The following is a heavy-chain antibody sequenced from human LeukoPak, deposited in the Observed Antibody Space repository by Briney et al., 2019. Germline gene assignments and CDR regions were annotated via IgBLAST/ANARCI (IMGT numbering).Heavy chain of an antibody. CDR3: ARGDFGRYSSSWGAFDY. Sequence: GESLKISCKGSGYSFTTYWIGWVRQMPGKGLEWMGIIYPGDSDTRFSTSFQGQVTISADKSISTAYLQWSSLKASDTAMYYCARGDFGRYSSSWGAFDYWGLGTLVTVSS. CDR2: IYPGDSDT. V-gene: IGHV5-51*01. J-gene: IGHJ4*02. D-gene: IGHD6-13*01. CDR1: GYSFTTYW.